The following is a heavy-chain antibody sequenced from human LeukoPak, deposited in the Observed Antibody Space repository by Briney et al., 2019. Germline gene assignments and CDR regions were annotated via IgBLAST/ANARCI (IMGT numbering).Heavy chain of an antibody. D-gene: IGHD3-22*01. CDR3: ARVPPTPYYYDSSGELDDI. Sequence: GGSLRLSCAASGFTFSSYGMHWVRQAPGKGLEWVAVIWYDGSNKYYADSVKGRFTISRDNSKNTLYLQMNSLRAEDTAVYYCARVPPTPYYYDSSGELDDIWGQGTMVTVPS. CDR2: IWYDGSNK. V-gene: IGHV3-33*01. CDR1: GFTFSSYG. J-gene: IGHJ3*02.